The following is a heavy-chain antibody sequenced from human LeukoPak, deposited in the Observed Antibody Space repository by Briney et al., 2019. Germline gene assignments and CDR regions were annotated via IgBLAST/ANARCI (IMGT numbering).Heavy chain of an antibody. CDR2: IDPSDSYT. CDR3: AKEAWEDGFDI. D-gene: IGHD1-26*01. V-gene: IGHV5-10-1*01. CDR1: GYSFTSYW. Sequence: GESLKISCKGSGYSFTSYWISWVRQMPGKGLEWMGRIDPSDSYTNYSPSFQGHVTISSDKSISSAYLQWSSLRASDTAMYYCAKEAWEDGFDIWGQGTIVTVSS. J-gene: IGHJ3*02.